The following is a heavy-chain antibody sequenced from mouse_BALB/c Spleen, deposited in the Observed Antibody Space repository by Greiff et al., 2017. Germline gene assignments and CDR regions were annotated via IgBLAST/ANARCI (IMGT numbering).Heavy chain of an antibody. J-gene: IGHJ4*01. V-gene: IGHV2-4-1*01. CDR3: AGNGTYVGYSMDY. CDR1: GFSLTSSG. CDR2: VGSGGST. D-gene: IGHD5-1*01. Sequence: QVQLKQSGPGLVQPSQSLSITCTVSGFSLTSSGVYWVRQSPGKGLEWLGVVGSGGSTDYNAAFISRLSISKDNSKSQVFFKMNSLQADDTAIYYCAGNGTYVGYSMDYGGQGTSVTVSS.